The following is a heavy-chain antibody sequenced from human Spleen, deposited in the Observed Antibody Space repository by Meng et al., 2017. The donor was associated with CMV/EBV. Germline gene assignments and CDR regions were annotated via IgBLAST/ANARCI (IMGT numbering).Heavy chain of an antibody. D-gene: IGHD2-2*01. CDR2: ISSSSTI. V-gene: IGHV3-69-1*02. Sequence: GGSLRLSCAASGFTFSDYYMNWVRQAPGKGLEWVSSISSSSTIYYADSVKGRFTISRNNAKNSLYLQMNSLRAEDTAVYYCASTRSDCSSTSCYFIDYWGQGTLVTVSS. J-gene: IGHJ4*02. CDR1: GFTFSDYY. CDR3: ASTRSDCSSTSCYFIDY.